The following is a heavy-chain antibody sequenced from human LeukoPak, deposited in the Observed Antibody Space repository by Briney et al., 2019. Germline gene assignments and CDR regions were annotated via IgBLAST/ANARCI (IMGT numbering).Heavy chain of an antibody. CDR2: ISSSSSTI. CDR1: GLTFSFYS. D-gene: IGHD3-10*01. Sequence: SGGSLRLSCAASGLTFSFYSMNWVRQAPGKGLEWVSYISSSSSTIYYADSVKGRFTISRDNAKNSLYLQMNSLRAEDTAVYYCARDAYYYGSGTGEVFDYWGQGTLVTVSS. V-gene: IGHV3-48*01. CDR3: ARDAYYYGSGTGEVFDY. J-gene: IGHJ4*02.